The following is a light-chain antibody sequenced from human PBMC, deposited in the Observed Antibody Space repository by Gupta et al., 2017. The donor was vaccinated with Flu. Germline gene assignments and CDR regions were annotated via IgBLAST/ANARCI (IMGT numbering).Light chain of an antibody. CDR3: QQCYSTSLT. V-gene: IGKV4-1*01. CDR1: QSVLYSSINKNY. CDR2: WAS. Sequence: IVMTHSPSSLPVSLGERATINCKSSQSVLYSSINKNYLAWYQQKPGQPPKLLIYWASTRASGVPDRFSGSGSGTDFTLTISSLQAEDVAVYYCQQCYSTSLTFGGGTSVEIK. J-gene: IGKJ4*01.